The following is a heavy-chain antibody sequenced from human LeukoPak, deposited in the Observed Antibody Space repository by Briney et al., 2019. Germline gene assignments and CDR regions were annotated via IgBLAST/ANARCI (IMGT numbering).Heavy chain of an antibody. CDR3: ARDLGISGWYAPPLGYFDY. CDR1: GFTFSGYY. V-gene: IGHV1-2*02. Sequence: ASVKVSCKASGFTFSGYYLQWVRQAPGQGLDWMGWIKPDSGGTNYAQKFQGRVTMTRDTSISATYMELSRLRSDDTAVYYCARDLGISGWYAPPLGYFDYWGQGTLVTVSS. D-gene: IGHD6-19*01. J-gene: IGHJ4*02. CDR2: IKPDSGGT.